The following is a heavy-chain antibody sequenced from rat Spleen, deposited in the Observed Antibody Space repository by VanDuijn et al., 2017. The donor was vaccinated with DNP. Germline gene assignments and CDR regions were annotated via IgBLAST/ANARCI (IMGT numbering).Heavy chain of an antibody. CDR3: ARDRGRRGLDY. Sequence: QVQLMESGPGLVQPSETLSLTCTVPGFSLTSYNVHWVRQHPGKGPEWRGVMWSGGSTDYNSALKSRLSISRDTSKNQVFLKMNSLQSEDTTTYYCARDRGRRGLDYWGQGVMVTVSS. CDR2: MWSGGST. J-gene: IGHJ2*01. CDR1: GFSLTSYN. V-gene: IGHV2-45*01. D-gene: IGHD1-11*01.